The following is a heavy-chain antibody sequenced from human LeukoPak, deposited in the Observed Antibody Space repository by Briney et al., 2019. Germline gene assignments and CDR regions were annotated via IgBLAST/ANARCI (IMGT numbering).Heavy chain of an antibody. Sequence: PGGSLRLSCAASGFTFNNYALSWVRQAPGKGLDWVSVISGSGGSTYYTESVKGRFTISRDNSKNTLFLQMNNLRAEDTAVYYCAKESSKAFDIWGQGTMVTVSS. D-gene: IGHD6-13*01. CDR3: AKESSKAFDI. CDR1: GFTFNNYA. V-gene: IGHV3-23*01. J-gene: IGHJ3*02. CDR2: ISGSGGST.